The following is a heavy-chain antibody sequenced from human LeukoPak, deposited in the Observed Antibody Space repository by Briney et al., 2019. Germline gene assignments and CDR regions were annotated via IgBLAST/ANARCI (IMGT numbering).Heavy chain of an antibody. J-gene: IGHJ4*02. D-gene: IGHD6-19*01. Sequence: PGGSLRLSCAASGFTFSSYGMHWVRQAPGKGLEWVAVISYDGSNKYYADSVKGRFTISRDNSKNTPYLQMNSLRAEDTAIYYCAKDFGSAFGWSPFDYWGQGTLVTVSS. CDR2: ISYDGSNK. V-gene: IGHV3-30*18. CDR3: AKDFGSAFGWSPFDY. CDR1: GFTFSSYG.